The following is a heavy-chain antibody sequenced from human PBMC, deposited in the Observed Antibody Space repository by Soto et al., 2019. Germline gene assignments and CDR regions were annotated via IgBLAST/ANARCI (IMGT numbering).Heavy chain of an antibody. J-gene: IGHJ4*02. V-gene: IGHV3-23*01. CDR3: ASGDDFWSGYHFDY. D-gene: IGHD3-3*01. CDR2: ISGPGST. CDR1: GLTFSAYA. Sequence: PGGSLRLSCTASGLTFSAYATTWHSWVRQAPGKGLEWVSTISGPGSTYYADSVKGRFTISRDSSKNTLYLQMNSLRAEDTAVFYCASGDDFWSGYHFDYWGQGTLVTVSS.